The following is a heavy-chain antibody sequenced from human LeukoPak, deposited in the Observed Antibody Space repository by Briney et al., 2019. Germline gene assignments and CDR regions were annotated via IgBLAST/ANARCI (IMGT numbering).Heavy chain of an antibody. J-gene: IGHJ4*02. CDR3: ARDRPDGELDY. Sequence: SRTLSLTCTVSGGSISSGDYYWSWIRQPPGKGLEWIGYIYYSGSTYYNPSLKSRVTISVDTSKNQFSLKLSSVTAADTAVYYCARDRPDGELDYWGQGTLVTVSS. D-gene: IGHD4-17*01. V-gene: IGHV4-30-4*08. CDR1: GGSISSGDYY. CDR2: IYYSGST.